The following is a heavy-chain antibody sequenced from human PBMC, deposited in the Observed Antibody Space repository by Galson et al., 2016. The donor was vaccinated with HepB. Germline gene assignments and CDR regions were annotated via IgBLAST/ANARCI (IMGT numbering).Heavy chain of an antibody. CDR3: ARDPRKIRYQLLEIYYYYYAMDV. Sequence: SVKVSCKASGYTFTTYGISWVRQAPGQGLEWMGWISAYNGNTNYEQKLQGRVTMTTDTSTSTAYMELRSLRPDDTAVYYCARDPRKIRYQLLEIYYYYYAMDVWGQGTTVTVSS. J-gene: IGHJ6*02. V-gene: IGHV1-18*01. CDR1: GYTFTTYG. CDR2: ISAYNGNT. D-gene: IGHD2-2*01.